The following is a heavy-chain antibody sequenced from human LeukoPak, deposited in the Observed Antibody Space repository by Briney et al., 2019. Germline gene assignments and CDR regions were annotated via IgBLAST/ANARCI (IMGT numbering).Heavy chain of an antibody. CDR3: ARNIAAAGALDY. Sequence: PGGSLRLSCVASAFTFSASWMTWVRQAPGKGLERVANINEDGSETWYVDSVRGRFTISRDNAKNSLYLQMNSLRAEDTAVYYCARNIAAAGALDYWGQGTLVTVSS. J-gene: IGHJ4*02. CDR2: INEDGSET. D-gene: IGHD6-13*01. V-gene: IGHV3-7*01. CDR1: AFTFSASW.